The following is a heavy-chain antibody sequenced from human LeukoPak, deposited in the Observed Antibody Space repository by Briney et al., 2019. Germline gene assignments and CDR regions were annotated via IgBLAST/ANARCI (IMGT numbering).Heavy chain of an antibody. Sequence: PGGSLRLSCAASGFTFSSNAMHWVRQAPGKGLEWVSVISYDGSNKYYADSVKGRFTISRDNSKNTLFLQMNSLRAEDTAVYYCARDMDFLGAFDTWGPGTMVTVSS. J-gene: IGHJ3*02. D-gene: IGHD3/OR15-3a*01. V-gene: IGHV3-30-3*01. CDR1: GFTFSSNA. CDR3: ARDMDFLGAFDT. CDR2: ISYDGSNK.